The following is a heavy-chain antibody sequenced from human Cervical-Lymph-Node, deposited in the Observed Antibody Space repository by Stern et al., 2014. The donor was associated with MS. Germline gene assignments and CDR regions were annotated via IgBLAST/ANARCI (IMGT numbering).Heavy chain of an antibody. J-gene: IGHJ4*02. CDR2: IDWDDEK. D-gene: IGHD6-19*01. CDR1: GFSLSTTGMR. Sequence: QVTLKESGPALLRPTETLRLTCTLSGFSLSTTGMRVSWIRQPPGKALEWLARIDWDDEKCYNTSLKTRVTISKDTSKNHVVLTMTNVDPVDTATYYCARLGAVGGLDFWGQGTLVAVSS. V-gene: IGHV2-70*04. CDR3: ARLGAVGGLDF.